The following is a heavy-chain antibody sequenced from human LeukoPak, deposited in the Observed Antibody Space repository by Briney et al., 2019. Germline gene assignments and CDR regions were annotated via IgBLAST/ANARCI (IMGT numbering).Heavy chain of an antibody. V-gene: IGHV3-9*01. CDR2: ISWNSGSM. Sequence: GGSLRLSCAASGFTFNDYAMHWVRQAPGKGLEWVSGISWNSGSMDYADSVKGRFTISRDNAKKSLYLQMNSLRAEDTALYYCAKENNYYDSSASFDIWGQGTMVTVSS. CDR3: AKENNYYDSSASFDI. CDR1: GFTFNDYA. D-gene: IGHD3-22*01. J-gene: IGHJ3*02.